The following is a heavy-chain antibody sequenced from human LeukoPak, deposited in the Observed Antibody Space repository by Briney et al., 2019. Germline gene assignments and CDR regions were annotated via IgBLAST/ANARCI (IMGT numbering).Heavy chain of an antibody. V-gene: IGHV3-74*01. D-gene: IGHD3-10*01. J-gene: IGHJ4*02. CDR3: ARPDPMHYYGSGTPKVEYYFDY. CDR1: GFTFSAYW. Sequence: GGSLRLSCAASGFTFSAYWMHWVRQSPGKGLVWVSRINSDGSSTSYADSVKGRFTISRDNAKNSLYLQMNSLRAEDTAVYYCARPDPMHYYGSGTPKVEYYFDYWGQGTLVTVSS. CDR2: INSDGSST.